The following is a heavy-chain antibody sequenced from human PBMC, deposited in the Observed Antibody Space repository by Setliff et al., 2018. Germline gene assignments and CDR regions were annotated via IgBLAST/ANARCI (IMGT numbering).Heavy chain of an antibody. CDR3: AREGVDTRSSTDYRYYMDV. CDR2: TIPSFGST. J-gene: IGHJ6*03. Sequence: ASVKVSCKVSGGTFRSYGISWVRQAPGQGLEWMGGTIPSFGSTNYAQKFQDRVTIITDESTSTAYMELSSLRTEDTAVYYCAREGVDTRSSTDYRYYMDVWGKGTTVTVSS. V-gene: IGHV1-69*05. CDR1: GGTFRSYG. D-gene: IGHD5-18*01.